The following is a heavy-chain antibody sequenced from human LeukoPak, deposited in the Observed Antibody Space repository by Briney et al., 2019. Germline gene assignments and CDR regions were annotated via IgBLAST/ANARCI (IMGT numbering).Heavy chain of an antibody. Sequence: XXXXXXXXXEWMGIINPSGGSTSYAQKFQGRVTMTRDTSTSTVYMELSSLRSEDTAVYYCARGPHSKAFDYWGQGTLVTVSS. V-gene: IGHV1-46*01. J-gene: IGHJ4*02. CDR2: INPSGGST. D-gene: IGHD2/OR15-2a*01. CDR3: ARGPHSKAFDY.